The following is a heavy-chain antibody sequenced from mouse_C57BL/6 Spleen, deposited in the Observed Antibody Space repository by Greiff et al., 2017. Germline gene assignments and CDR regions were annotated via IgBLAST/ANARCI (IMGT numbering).Heavy chain of an antibody. CDR2: INPNNGGT. Sequence: EVKLVESGPELVKPGASVKMSCKASGYTFTDYNMHWVKQSHGKSLEWIGYINPNNGGTSYNQKFKGKATLTVNKSSSTAYMELRSLTSEDSAVYYCARSDYGSSYDAYWGQGTLVTVSA. CDR1: GYTFTDYN. CDR3: ARSDYGSSYDAY. V-gene: IGHV1-22*01. J-gene: IGHJ3*01. D-gene: IGHD1-1*01.